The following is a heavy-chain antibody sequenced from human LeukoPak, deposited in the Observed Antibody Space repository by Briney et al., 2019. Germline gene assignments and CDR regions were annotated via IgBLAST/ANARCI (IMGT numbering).Heavy chain of an antibody. V-gene: IGHV4-38-2*02. D-gene: IGHD2-15*01. CDR3: ARVVASTSIDS. CDR1: AYSISSGYF. CDR2: IFHSGSV. Sequence: SETLSLTCTVSAYSISSGYFWGWIRQPPRKGPEWIGSIFHSGSVYYNPSLQSRVTISVDTSTNRFSLKLTPVTAADTALYYCARVVASTSIDSWGQGTLVTVSS. J-gene: IGHJ4*02.